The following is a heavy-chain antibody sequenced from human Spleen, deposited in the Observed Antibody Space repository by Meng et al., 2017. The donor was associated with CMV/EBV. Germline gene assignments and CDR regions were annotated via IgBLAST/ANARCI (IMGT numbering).Heavy chain of an antibody. V-gene: IGHV1-18*01. CDR2: ISAYNGNT. J-gene: IGHJ4*02. CDR3: ARDWMSGPVAFEY. CDR1: GFTFTRHC. D-gene: IGHD1-26*01. Sequence: KASGFTFTRHCITCVRQAPGQGLEWMGWISAYNGNTNHAQKFQGRVTMTTDPSTSTAYMELRSLRSDDTAVYYCARDWMSGPVAFEYWGQGTLVTVSS.